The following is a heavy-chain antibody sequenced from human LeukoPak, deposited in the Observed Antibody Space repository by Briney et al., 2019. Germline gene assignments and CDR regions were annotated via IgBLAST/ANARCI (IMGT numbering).Heavy chain of an antibody. CDR3: ARDRAFDI. CDR1: GFTFSSYA. CDR2: ISSNGGST. Sequence: GGSLRLSCAASGFTFSSYAMHWVRQAPGKGLEYASAISSNGGSTYYANSVKGRFTISRDNSKNTLYLQMGSLRAEDMAVYYCARDRAFDIWGQGTMVTVSS. V-gene: IGHV3-64*01. J-gene: IGHJ3*02.